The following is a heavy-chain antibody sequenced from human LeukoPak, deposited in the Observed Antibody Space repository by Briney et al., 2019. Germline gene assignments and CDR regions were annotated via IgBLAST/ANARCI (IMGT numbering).Heavy chain of an antibody. V-gene: IGHV3-20*04. CDR2: INWNGGST. Sequence: PGGSLRLSCATSGFTFDDYGMSWVRQAPGKGLEWVSDINWNGGSTGYADSVKGRFTISRDNAKNSLYLQMNSLRAEDTAVYYCAELGITMIGGVWGKGTTVTISS. CDR3: AELGITMIGGV. CDR1: GFTFDDYG. D-gene: IGHD3-10*02. J-gene: IGHJ6*04.